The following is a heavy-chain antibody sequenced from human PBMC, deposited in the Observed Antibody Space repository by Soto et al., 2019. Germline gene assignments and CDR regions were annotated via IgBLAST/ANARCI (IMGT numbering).Heavy chain of an antibody. D-gene: IGHD4-17*01. CDR2: LSHGGAYT. V-gene: IGHV3-23*01. CDR1: GFSFSTYS. Sequence: GGSLRLSCAASGFSFSTYSMAWVRQAPGKGPEWVSGLSHGGAYTFYADSVKGRFTISVDISQNTVYLQMNSLRTEDTAGYYCAKWSGYGDAWGQGTLVTVSS. CDR3: AKWSGYGDA. J-gene: IGHJ4*02.